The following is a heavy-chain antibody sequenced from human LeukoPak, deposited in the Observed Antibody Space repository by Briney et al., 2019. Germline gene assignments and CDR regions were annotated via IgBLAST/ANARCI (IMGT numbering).Heavy chain of an antibody. V-gene: IGHV4-31*03. Sequence: SETLSLTCTVSGGSISSGGYYWSWIRQHPGKGLEWIGYIHYSGSTYYNPSLKSRVTISVDTSKNQFSLKLSSVTAADTAVYYCARDNTVTGDGWFDPWGQGTLVTVSS. CDR1: GGSISSGGYY. CDR3: ARDNTVTGDGWFDP. J-gene: IGHJ5*02. D-gene: IGHD4-17*01. CDR2: IHYSGST.